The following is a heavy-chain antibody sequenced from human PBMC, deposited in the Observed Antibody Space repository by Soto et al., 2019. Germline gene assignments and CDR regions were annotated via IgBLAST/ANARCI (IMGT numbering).Heavy chain of an antibody. J-gene: IGHJ3*02. CDR2: INPNSGGT. Sequence: VASVKVSCKASGYTFTGYYMHWVRQAPGQGLEWMGWINPNSGGTNYAQKFQGRVTMTRDTSISTAYMELSSLRSDDTAVYYCARGRSWIVRGMDVFDIRGPGTMENVS. CDR1: GYTFTGYY. CDR3: ARGRSWIVRGMDVFDI. D-gene: IGHD6-6*01. V-gene: IGHV1-2*02.